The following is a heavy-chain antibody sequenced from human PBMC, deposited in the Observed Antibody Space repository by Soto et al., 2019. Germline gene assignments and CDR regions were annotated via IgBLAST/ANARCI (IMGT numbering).Heavy chain of an antibody. D-gene: IGHD2-8*02. J-gene: IGHJ4*03. CDR2: ITWNGNVI. CDR3: AKGGPDAFCAGGRCYFDS. Sequence: DVQMVESGGGFIQPGRSLGLSCAASGFTFDDYAMHWVRRVPGRGLEWVSSITWNGNVIGYADSEKGRFTVSRDNAKNSLYLQMSDLRPEDTALYYCAKGGPDAFCAGGRCYFDSWGQGIQVTVTS. CDR1: GFTFDDYA. V-gene: IGHV3-9*01.